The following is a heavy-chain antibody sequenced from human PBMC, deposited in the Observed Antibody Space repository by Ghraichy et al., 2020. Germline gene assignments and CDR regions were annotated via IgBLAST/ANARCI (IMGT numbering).Heavy chain of an antibody. Sequence: SETLSRTCAVYGGSFTDYYWNWIRQPPGKGPEWLGEISQSGSTTYNPSLKSRVTMSVDTSKNQFSLKLSSVTAADTALFYCARGRSYNWNYGGCSKTYHFDFWGQGTLVTVSS. CDR2: ISQSGST. CDR3: ARGRSYNWNYGGCSKTYHFDF. J-gene: IGHJ4*02. V-gene: IGHV4-34*01. CDR1: GGSFTDYY. D-gene: IGHD1-1*01.